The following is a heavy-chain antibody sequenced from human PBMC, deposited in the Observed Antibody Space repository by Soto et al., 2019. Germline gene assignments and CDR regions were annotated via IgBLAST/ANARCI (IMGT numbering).Heavy chain of an antibody. CDR1: GFTFSTYT. J-gene: IGHJ4*02. V-gene: IGHV3-30*18. Sequence: QVQLVESGGGVVQPGRSLRLSCAASGFTFSTYTMHWVRQAPGKGLEWVALISYDGSNQYYADSVRGRFTISRDNSKNTVFLQRGSLRSEDTATYYCGKGGYAGGYYGGGHFDYWGQGTLVTVSS. CDR2: ISYDGSNQ. D-gene: IGHD1-26*01. CDR3: GKGGYAGGYYGGGHFDY.